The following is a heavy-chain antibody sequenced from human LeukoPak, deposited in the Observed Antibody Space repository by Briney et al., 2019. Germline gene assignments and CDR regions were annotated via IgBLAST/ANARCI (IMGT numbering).Heavy chain of an antibody. V-gene: IGHV1-18*01. CDR2: ISAYNVNT. J-gene: IGHJ5*02. CDR1: GYTFTSYG. D-gene: IGHD3-10*01. Sequence: ASVKVSCKASGYTFTSYGISWVRQAPGQGLEWMGWISAYNVNTNYAQKLQGRVTMTTDTSTSTAYMELRGLRSDDTAVYYCARNPYYYGSGSSPLMKDWFDPWGRGTLVTVSS. CDR3: ARNPYYYGSGSSPLMKDWFDP.